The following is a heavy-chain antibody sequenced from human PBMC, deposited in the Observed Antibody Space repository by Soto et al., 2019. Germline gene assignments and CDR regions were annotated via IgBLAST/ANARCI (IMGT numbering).Heavy chain of an antibody. Sequence: XESLKISPPTSGDNFGTCLLGWLRQMPGKGLEWMGFIYPDDSETKYSPSFEGQVTMSSDSYRSIAYLQWSSLQASDTAIYYCARVVAKTFYYYYGMDVWGQGTTVTVSS. CDR3: ARVVAKTFYYYYGMDV. V-gene: IGHV5-51*01. D-gene: IGHD5-12*01. CDR1: GDNFGTCL. CDR2: IYPDDSET. J-gene: IGHJ6*02.